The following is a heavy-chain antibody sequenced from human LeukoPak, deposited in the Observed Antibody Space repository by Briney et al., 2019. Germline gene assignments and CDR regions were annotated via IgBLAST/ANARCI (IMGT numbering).Heavy chain of an antibody. CDR2: IYYSGST. D-gene: IGHD2-21*01. CDR1: GGSISGYF. V-gene: IGHV4-59*08. Sequence: PSGTLSLTCIVAGGSISGYFWSWIRPPTGKGLEWIGFIYYSGSTTYNPSLKSRVTIPLDTSKNQFSLKLRSVTAADTAVYFCARQASCGTATCNPFDYWGQGTLVTVSS. J-gene: IGHJ4*02. CDR3: ARQASCGTATCNPFDY.